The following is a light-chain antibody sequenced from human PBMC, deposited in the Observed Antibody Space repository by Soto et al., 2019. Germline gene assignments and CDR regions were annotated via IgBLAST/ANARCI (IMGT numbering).Light chain of an antibody. CDR3: SSYTSSSTYV. J-gene: IGLJ1*01. CDR1: SSDVGSYNR. V-gene: IGLV2-18*02. Sequence: QSALTQPPSVSWSPGQSVTISGTGTSSDVGSYNRVSWYQQPPGTAPKLMIYEVSNRPSGVPDRFSGSKSGDTASLTISGLQAEDEADYYCSSYTSSSTYVFGTGTKVTVL. CDR2: EVS.